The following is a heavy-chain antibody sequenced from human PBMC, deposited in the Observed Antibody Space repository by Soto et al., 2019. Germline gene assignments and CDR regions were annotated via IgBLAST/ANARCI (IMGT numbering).Heavy chain of an antibody. CDR3: AILCVYRHRPNWIVP. V-gene: IGHV4-39*01. D-gene: IGHD6-6*01. CDR2: IYYSGST. CDR1: GGSISSSSYY. J-gene: IGHJ5*02. Sequence: SETLSLTCTVSGGSISSSSYYWGWIRQPPGKGLEWIGSIYYSGSTYYNPSLKSRVTISVDTSKNQFSLKLSSVTAADTAVYYCAILCVYRHRPNWIVPRGQGTLVTRSS.